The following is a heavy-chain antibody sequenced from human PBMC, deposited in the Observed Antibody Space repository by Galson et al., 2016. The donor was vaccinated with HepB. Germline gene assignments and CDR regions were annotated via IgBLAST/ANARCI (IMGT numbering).Heavy chain of an antibody. CDR3: ARGGKSDLYITAPDDLFFDL. V-gene: IGHV3-7*04. CDR2: INPDGSGK. D-gene: IGHD6-13*01. Sequence: SLRLSCAASGFAFSEYWMNWVRQAPGKGLEWVADINPDGSGKWYVDSLKGRFTISRDNAKNSLYLQMNSLRAEDTAVYYCARGGKSDLYITAPDDLFFDLWGRGTLVTVSS. CDR1: GFAFSEYW. J-gene: IGHJ2*01.